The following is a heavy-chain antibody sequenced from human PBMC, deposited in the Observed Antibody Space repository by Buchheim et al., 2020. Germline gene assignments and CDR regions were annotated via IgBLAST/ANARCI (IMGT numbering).Heavy chain of an antibody. V-gene: IGHV3-23*01. CDR2: ISGSGGST. Sequence: EVQLLESGGGLVQPGGSLRLSCAASGFTFSSYAMSWVRQAPGKGLEWVSAISGSGGSTYYADSVKGRFTISRDNSKNTLYLQMNSLRPEDTAVYYCAKIASQITIFGGVIRGSTYAGNWYFDLWGRGTL. CDR3: AKIASQITIFGGVIRGSTYAGNWYFDL. CDR1: GFTFSSYA. J-gene: IGHJ2*01. D-gene: IGHD3-3*01.